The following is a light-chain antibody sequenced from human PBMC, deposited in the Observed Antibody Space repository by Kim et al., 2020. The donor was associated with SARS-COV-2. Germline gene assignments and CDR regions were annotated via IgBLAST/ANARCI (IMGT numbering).Light chain of an antibody. Sequence: QSVLTQPPSASGTPGQRVTISCSGSSSNIGSNYVYWYQQLPGTAPKLLIYRNNQRPSGVPDRFSGSKSGTSAFLAISGLRSEDEADYYCAAWDDSLSGLFGGGTQLTVL. CDR2: RNN. V-gene: IGLV1-47*01. CDR3: AAWDDSLSGL. CDR1: SSNIGSNY. J-gene: IGLJ3*02.